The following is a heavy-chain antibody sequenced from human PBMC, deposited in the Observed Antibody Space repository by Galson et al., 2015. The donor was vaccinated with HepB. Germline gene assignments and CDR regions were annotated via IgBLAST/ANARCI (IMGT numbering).Heavy chain of an antibody. CDR3: ARAGPGTVTSHSYYYGMDI. J-gene: IGHJ6*02. Sequence: SVKVSCKASGYTFTGYYMHWVRRAPGQGLEWMGWINPNSGGTNYAQKFQGWVTMTRDTSIGTAYMELSRLRSDDTAVYYCARAGPGTVTSHSYYYGMDIWGQGTTVTVSS. V-gene: IGHV1-2*04. CDR2: INPNSGGT. D-gene: IGHD4-17*01. CDR1: GYTFTGYY.